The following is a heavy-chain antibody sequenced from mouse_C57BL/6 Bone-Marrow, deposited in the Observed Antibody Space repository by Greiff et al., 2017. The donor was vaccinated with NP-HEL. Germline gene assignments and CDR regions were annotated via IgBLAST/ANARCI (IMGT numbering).Heavy chain of an antibody. CDR1: GYTFTSYW. V-gene: IGHV1-59*01. CDR2: IDPSDSYT. Sequence: VQLQQSGAVLVRPGTSVKLSCKASGYTFTSYWMHWVKQRPGQGLEWIGVIDPSDSYTNYNQKFKGKATLTVDTSSSTAYRQLSSLTSEDSAVYYCARGATVVADFDYWGQGTTLTVSS. J-gene: IGHJ2*01. CDR3: ARGATVVADFDY. D-gene: IGHD1-1*01.